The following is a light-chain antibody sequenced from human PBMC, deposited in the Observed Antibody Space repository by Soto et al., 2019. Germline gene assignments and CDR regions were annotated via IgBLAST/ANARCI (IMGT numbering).Light chain of an antibody. V-gene: IGKV1-5*03. J-gene: IGKJ1*01. Sequence: DIPMTQSPSTLSASVGDRVTITCRASQSISSWLAWYQQKPGKDPKLLIYTASSLESGVPSRFSGSGSGTEFTLTISSLQPDDFATYYCQQYNSYSWTFGQGTKVEIK. CDR1: QSISSW. CDR2: TAS. CDR3: QQYNSYSWT.